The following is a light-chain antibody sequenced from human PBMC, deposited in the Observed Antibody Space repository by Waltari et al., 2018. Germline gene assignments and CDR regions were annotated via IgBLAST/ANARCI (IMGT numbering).Light chain of an antibody. J-gene: IGLJ2*01. CDR2: EVS. CDR3: SSYTSSSTFVI. CDR1: SSDVGGYNY. V-gene: IGLV2-14*01. Sequence: QSALTQPASVSGSPGQSITISCTGTSSDVGGYNYVSWYQFYPGKAPQLMIYEVSNRPSGVSNRFSGSKSGNTASLTISGLQAEDEADYYCSSYTSSSTFVIFGGGTKLTVL.